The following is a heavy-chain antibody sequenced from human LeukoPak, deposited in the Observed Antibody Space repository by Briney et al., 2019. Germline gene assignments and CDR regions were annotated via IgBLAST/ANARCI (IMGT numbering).Heavy chain of an antibody. CDR2: IYFSGSA. J-gene: IGHJ4*02. V-gene: IGHV4-39*01. D-gene: IGHD1-26*01. CDR1: GASIDSANYY. CDR3: ARHRARGWDLLSY. Sequence: PSETLSLTCTVSGASIDSANYYWGWIRQPPGKGLEWIGSIYFSGSAYYKSSLMSRVTISLDTSKNQFSLKLSSVTAADTAMYYCARHRARGWDLLSYWGQGTQVTVSS.